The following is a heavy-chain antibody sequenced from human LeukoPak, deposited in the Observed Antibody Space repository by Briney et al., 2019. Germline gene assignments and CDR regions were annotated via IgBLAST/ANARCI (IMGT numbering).Heavy chain of an antibody. CDR2: ISSSSSYI. CDR1: GFTFSSYS. V-gene: IGHV3-21*01. CDR3: ARDSTPGYYDFWSGYLTYYYYGMDV. Sequence: GGSLRLSCAASGFTFSSYSMNWVRQAPGKGLEWVSSISSSSSYIYYADSVKGRFTISRDNAKNSLYLQMNSLRAEDTAVYYCARDSTPGYYDFWSGYLTYYYYGMDVWGQGTTVTVSS. J-gene: IGHJ6*02. D-gene: IGHD3-3*01.